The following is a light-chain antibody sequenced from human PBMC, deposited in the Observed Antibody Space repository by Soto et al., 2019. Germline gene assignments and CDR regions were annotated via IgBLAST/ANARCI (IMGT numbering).Light chain of an antibody. CDR2: AAS. J-gene: IGKJ1*01. Sequence: DIQMTQSPSSLSASVGDRVTITCRASQGISTYLNWYQQKPGKAPKLLIYAASSLQSGVPSRFSGSGSGTEFTLTISSLQPEDFATYYCQQVNSYPPTFGQGTKVDI. CDR3: QQVNSYPPT. V-gene: IGKV1-17*01. CDR1: QGISTY.